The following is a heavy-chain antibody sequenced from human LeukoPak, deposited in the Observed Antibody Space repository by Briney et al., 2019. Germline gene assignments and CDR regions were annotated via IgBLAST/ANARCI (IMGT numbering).Heavy chain of an antibody. CDR1: GYTFTSYA. CDR3: AIRGVKGDYYDSSGLFDY. Sequence: ASVKVSCKASGYTFTSYAMNWVRQAPEQGLEWMGWINTNTGNPTYAQGFTGRFVFSLDTSVSTAYLQISSLKAEDTAVYYCAIRGVKGDYYDSSGLFDYWGQGTLVTVSS. D-gene: IGHD3-22*01. CDR2: INTNTGNP. J-gene: IGHJ4*02. V-gene: IGHV7-4-1*02.